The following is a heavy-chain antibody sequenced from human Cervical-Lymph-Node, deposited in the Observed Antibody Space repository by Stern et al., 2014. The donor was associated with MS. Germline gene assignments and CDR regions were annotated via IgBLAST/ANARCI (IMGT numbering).Heavy chain of an antibody. V-gene: IGHV3-49*03. CDR3: TRGVRGNDYYGMDV. CDR2: IRGKAYGGTT. Sequence: EVQLVESGGGLVQPGRSLRLSCTASGFTFGDYAMSWFRQAPGKGLEWVGFIRGKAYGGTTDYAASVRGRFTISRDDSKSIAYLQMNSLKIEDAGLYYCTRGVRGNDYYGMDVWGQGTTVTVSS. J-gene: IGHJ6*02. D-gene: IGHD3-10*01. CDR1: GFTFGDYA.